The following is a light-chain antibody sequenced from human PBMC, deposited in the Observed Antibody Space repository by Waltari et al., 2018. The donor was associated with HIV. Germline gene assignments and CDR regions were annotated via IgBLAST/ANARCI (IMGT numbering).Light chain of an antibody. CDR1: QTIAKF. J-gene: IGKJ1*01. V-gene: IGKV1-39*01. CDR3: QQTHSAPWT. CDR2: SAS. Sequence: DIQMTQPPSTLSASVGDRVTVSCRANQTIAKFFNWYQHKPGEAPNLLISSASNLHAGVPARLGASASGTDFAHTITCVQPEDSVVYYCQQTHSAPWTFGQGTKIDIK.